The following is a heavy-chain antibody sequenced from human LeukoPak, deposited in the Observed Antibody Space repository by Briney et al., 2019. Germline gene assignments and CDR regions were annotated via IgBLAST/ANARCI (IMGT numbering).Heavy chain of an antibody. D-gene: IGHD1-26*01. CDR1: GFTFSSHR. CDR2: ISGSSDDI. CDR3: ASDSGTYGYYVDP. V-gene: IGHV3-48*01. Sequence: GGSLRLSCAASGFTFSSHRMNWVRQAPGKGLEWVADISGSSDDIHYADSVTGRFTISRDNAKNSVYLQMNSLRVEDTAVYYCASDSGTYGYYVDPWGKGTPVTVSS. J-gene: IGHJ6*04.